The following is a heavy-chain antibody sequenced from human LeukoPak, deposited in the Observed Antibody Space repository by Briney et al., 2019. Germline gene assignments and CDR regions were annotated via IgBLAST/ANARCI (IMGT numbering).Heavy chain of an antibody. V-gene: IGHV3-66*01. J-gene: IGHJ4*02. CDR1: GFTVSSNY. Sequence: GGSLRLSCAASGFTVSSNYMSWVRQAPGKGLEWVSVIYSGGSTYYADSVKGRFTISRDNSKNTLYLQMNSLRAEDTAVYYCARETTGYTTLFDYWGQGTLVTVSS. D-gene: IGHD5-18*01. CDR3: ARETTGYTTLFDY. CDR2: IYSGGST.